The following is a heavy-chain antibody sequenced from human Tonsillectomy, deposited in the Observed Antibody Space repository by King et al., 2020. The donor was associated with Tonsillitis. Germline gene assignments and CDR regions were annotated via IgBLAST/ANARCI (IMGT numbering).Heavy chain of an antibody. Sequence: VQLVESGGGLVQPGGSLRLSCSASGFTFSSYAMHWVRQAPGKGLEYVSAIGSNGGSTYYADSVKGRFTISRDNSNNTLYLRMSSLRAEDTAVYYCVKERSPRGAFDIWGQGTMVTVSS. CDR3: VKERSPRGAFDI. V-gene: IGHV3-64D*06. CDR1: GFTFSSYA. D-gene: IGHD1-26*01. CDR2: IGSNGGST. J-gene: IGHJ3*02.